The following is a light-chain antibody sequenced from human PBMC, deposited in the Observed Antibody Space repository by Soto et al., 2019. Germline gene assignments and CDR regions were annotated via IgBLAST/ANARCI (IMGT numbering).Light chain of an antibody. V-gene: IGKV3-20*01. Sequence: EIVLTQSPGTLSLSPGERATLTCRAGQSVSSNNLVWYQQKPGQAPRLLIYGASSRATGIPDRFSANKSGTDCTLTISSLEPEDGAVYDGQQYGSSQITFGQGTRLEIK. CDR3: QQYGSSQIT. CDR1: QSVSSNN. CDR2: GAS. J-gene: IGKJ5*01.